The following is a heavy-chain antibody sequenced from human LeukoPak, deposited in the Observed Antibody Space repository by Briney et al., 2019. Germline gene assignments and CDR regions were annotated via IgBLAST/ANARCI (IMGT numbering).Heavy chain of an antibody. J-gene: IGHJ6*03. CDR2: IIPIFGTA. D-gene: IGHD5-12*01. CDR3: ARGEWEAVAAIREDYYYYMDV. V-gene: IGHV1-69*05. Sequence: SVKVSCKASGGTFSSYAISWVRQAPGQGLEWMGGIIPIFGTANYAQKFQGRVTITTDESTSTAYMELSSLRSEDTAVYYCARGEWEAVAAIREDYYYYMDVWGKGTTVTVSS. CDR1: GGTFSSYA.